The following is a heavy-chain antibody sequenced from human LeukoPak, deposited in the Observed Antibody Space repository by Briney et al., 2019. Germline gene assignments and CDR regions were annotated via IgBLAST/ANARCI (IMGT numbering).Heavy chain of an antibody. J-gene: IGHJ4*02. D-gene: IGHD4-17*01. V-gene: IGHV3-11*03. CDR2: ISSSSSYT. CDR3: VRGGRVTTVINY. CDR1: GFTFSDYY. Sequence: GGSLRLSCAASGFTFSDYYMSWIRQAPGKGLEWVSDISSSSSYTDYADSVKGRFTISRDNAKNSLYLQMNSLRAEDTAVYYCVRGGRVTTVINYWGQGTLVTVSS.